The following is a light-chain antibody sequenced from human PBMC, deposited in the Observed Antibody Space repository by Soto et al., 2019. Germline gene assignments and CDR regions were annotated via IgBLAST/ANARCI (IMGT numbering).Light chain of an antibody. CDR2: GVF. J-gene: IGKJ4*01. Sequence: EIVLAQSPATLSLSPGERATLSCRASQSVYNSLTWYQQKPGQAPRLLIHGVFNRATGIPDRFSGSGSGTDFTLPISSLEPEDFAAYYWQQRSNWPLTFGGGTKVEIK. V-gene: IGKV3-11*01. CDR3: QQRSNWPLT. CDR1: QSVYNS.